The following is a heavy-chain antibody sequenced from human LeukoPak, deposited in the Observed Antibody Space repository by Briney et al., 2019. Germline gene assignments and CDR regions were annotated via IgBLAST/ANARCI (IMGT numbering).Heavy chain of an antibody. V-gene: IGHV3-23*01. D-gene: IGHD2-2*01. CDR3: AKGRHCSSTSCYRGVYYFDY. Sequence: GGSLRLSCAASGFTFSSYAMSWVRQAPGKGLEWVSGISGSGDSTYYADSVKGRFTISRDNSKNTLYLQMNSLRAEDTAVYYCAKGRHCSSTSCYRGVYYFDYWGQGTLVTVSS. CDR1: GFTFSSYA. J-gene: IGHJ4*02. CDR2: ISGSGDST.